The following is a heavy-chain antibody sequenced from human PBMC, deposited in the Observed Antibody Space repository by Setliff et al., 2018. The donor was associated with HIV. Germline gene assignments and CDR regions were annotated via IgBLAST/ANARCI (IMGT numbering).Heavy chain of an antibody. CDR3: ARHGDYNFWSGYYFDF. CDR1: GDSITTNY. J-gene: IGHJ4*02. V-gene: IGHV4-4*09. D-gene: IGHD3-3*01. CDR2: IYTSGST. Sequence: PSETLSLTCTCSGDSITTNYWSWIRQPPGKGLEWIGYIYTSGSTNFNPSLKSRGTISVDTSKNQFSLKLNSVTAADTAVYYCARHGDYNFWSGYYFDFWGQGTLVTVSS.